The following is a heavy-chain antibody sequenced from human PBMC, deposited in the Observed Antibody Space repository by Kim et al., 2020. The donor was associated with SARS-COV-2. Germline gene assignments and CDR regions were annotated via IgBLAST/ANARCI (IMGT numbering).Heavy chain of an antibody. Sequence: LSLTCAASGFTFSVYGMHWVRQAPGKGLEWVAVIKSDGSNKYYADSVMGRFTISRDNSKNMLFLQMNSLRAEDTAVYYCANFESWGQGTLVTVSS. CDR2: IKSDGSNK. V-gene: IGHV3-33*06. CDR3: ANFES. CDR1: GFTFSVYG. J-gene: IGHJ4*02.